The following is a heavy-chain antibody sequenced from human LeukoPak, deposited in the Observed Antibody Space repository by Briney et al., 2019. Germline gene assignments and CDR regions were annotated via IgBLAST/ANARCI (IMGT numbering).Heavy chain of an antibody. J-gene: IGHJ4*02. D-gene: IGHD4-17*01. CDR1: GYTLTELS. V-gene: IGHV1-24*01. CDR3: ATGLATVPTVPFDY. Sequence: ASVKVSCKVSGYTLTELSMHWVRQAPGKGLEWMGGFDPEDGETIYAQKFQGRVTMTEDTSTDTAYMELSSLRSEDTAVYYCATGLATVPTVPFDYWGQGTLVTVSS. CDR2: FDPEDGET.